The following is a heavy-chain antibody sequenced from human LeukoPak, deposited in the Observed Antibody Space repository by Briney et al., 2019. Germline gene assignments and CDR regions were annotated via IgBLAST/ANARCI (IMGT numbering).Heavy chain of an antibody. CDR3: ARAIYYYDRSGYRRRPAPFDY. J-gene: IGHJ4*02. V-gene: IGHV1-2*02. CDR2: INPNSGGT. CDR1: GYTFTGYY. D-gene: IGHD3-22*01. Sequence: ASVKVSCKASGYTFTGYYMHWVRQAPGQGLEWMGWINPNSGGTNYAQKFQGRVTMTRDTSISTAYMELSRLRSDDTAVYYCARAIYYYDRSGYRRRPAPFDYWGQGTLVTVSS.